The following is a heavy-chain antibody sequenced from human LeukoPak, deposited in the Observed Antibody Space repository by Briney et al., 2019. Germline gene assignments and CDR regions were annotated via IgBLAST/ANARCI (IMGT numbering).Heavy chain of an antibody. Sequence: GGSLKLSCAASGFTFSGSAMHWVRQASGKGLEWVGRIRSKANSYATAYAASVKGRFTISRDDSKNTAYLQMNSLKTEDTAVYYCARWGTVTTSDYWGQGTLVTVSS. V-gene: IGHV3-73*01. CDR3: ARWGTVTTSDY. CDR2: IRSKANSYAT. D-gene: IGHD4-17*01. J-gene: IGHJ4*02. CDR1: GFTFSGSA.